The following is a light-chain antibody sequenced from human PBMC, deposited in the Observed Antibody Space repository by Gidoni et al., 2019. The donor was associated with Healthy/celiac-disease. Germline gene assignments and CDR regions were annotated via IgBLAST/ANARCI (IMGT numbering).Light chain of an antibody. CDR2: KDS. CDR1: ALAKQY. CDR3: QSAVSSTTYVV. Sequence: SYELTQPPSVSVSPGQTARITCSGDALAKQYAYWYQQKPGQAPILVMYKDSERPSGIPERFSGASSGTTVTLTISGVQAEDEADYYCQSAVSSTTYVVVGGGTKLTVL. V-gene: IGLV3-25*03. J-gene: IGLJ2*01.